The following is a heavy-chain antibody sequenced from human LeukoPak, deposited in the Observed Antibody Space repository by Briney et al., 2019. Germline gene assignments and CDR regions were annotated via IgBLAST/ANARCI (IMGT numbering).Heavy chain of an antibody. V-gene: IGHV3-21*01. CDR2: ISSSSSYI. D-gene: IGHD2-2*01. Sequence: GGSLRLSCAASGFTFSSYSMNWVRQAPGKGLEWVSSISSSSSYIYYADSVKGRFTISRDNAENSLYLQMNSLRAEDTAVYYCARVPAEIDYYMDVWGKGTTVTVSS. CDR1: GFTFSSYS. J-gene: IGHJ6*03. CDR3: ARVPAEIDYYMDV.